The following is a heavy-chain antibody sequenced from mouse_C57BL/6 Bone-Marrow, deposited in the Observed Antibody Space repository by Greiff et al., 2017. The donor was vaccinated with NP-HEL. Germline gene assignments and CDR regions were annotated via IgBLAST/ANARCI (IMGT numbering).Heavy chain of an antibody. J-gene: IGHJ3*01. CDR2: ISSGGSYT. D-gene: IGHD1-1*01. CDR1: GFTFSSYG. CDR3: ASLHYYGSWAY. V-gene: IGHV5-6*01. Sequence: EVQRVESGGDLVKPAGSLKLSCAASGFTFSSYGMSWVRQTPDKRLEWVATISSGGSYTYYPDSVKGRFTISRDNAKNTLYLQMSSLKSEDTAMYYCASLHYYGSWAYWGQGTLVTVSA.